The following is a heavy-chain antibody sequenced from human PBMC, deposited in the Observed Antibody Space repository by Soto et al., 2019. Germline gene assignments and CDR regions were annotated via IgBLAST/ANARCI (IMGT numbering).Heavy chain of an antibody. V-gene: IGHV4-31*03. J-gene: IGHJ6*02. CDR1: GASINRDPYY. CDR3: ARDQGGQVLKGSGMDV. Sequence: QVQVQESGPGLVRPSQTLSLTCTVSGASINRDPYYWSWIRQHPVKGLEWIGYIYYNGDTDYNPSLKSRVTISLAPSNNQIPLKLSSVTAADTAVYYCARDQGGQVLKGSGMDVWGQGTTVIVS. CDR2: IYYNGDT. D-gene: IGHD6-19*01.